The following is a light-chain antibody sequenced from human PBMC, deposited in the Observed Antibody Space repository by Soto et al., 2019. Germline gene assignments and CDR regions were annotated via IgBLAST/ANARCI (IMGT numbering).Light chain of an antibody. V-gene: IGKV3-20*01. CDR3: QQYGSSGT. J-gene: IGKJ1*01. Sequence: EIVLTQSPGTLSLSPGERATLSCRASQSVSNNYLAWYQQKPGQAARLLIYGASNRATGIPDRFRGSGSGTDFTLTISRLEPEDFAVYYCQQYGSSGTFGQGTKVDI. CDR2: GAS. CDR1: QSVSNNY.